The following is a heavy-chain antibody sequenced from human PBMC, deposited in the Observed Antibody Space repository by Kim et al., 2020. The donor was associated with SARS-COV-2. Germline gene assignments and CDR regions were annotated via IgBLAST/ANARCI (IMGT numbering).Heavy chain of an antibody. CDR3: ARVGYDYVWGSYRDYYYYNGIDD. CDR1: GFTFSDYY. V-gene: IGHV3-11*05. D-gene: IGHD3-16*02. CDR2: ISSSSSYT. Sequence: GGSLRLSCAASGFTFSDYYMSWIRQAPGKGLEWVSYISSSSSYTNYADSVKGRFTISRDNAKNSLYLQMNSLRAEDTAVYYCARVGYDYVWGSYRDYYYYNGIDDWRQGTTLTVSS. J-gene: IGHJ6*02.